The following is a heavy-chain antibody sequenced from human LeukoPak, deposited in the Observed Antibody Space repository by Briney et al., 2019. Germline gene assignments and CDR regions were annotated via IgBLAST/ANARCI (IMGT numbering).Heavy chain of an antibody. D-gene: IGHD4-23*01. J-gene: IGHJ4*02. V-gene: IGHV4-39*07. CDR3: ARLGNPPFDY. CDR2: IYYSGST. Sequence: SETLSLTCTVSGGSISSSSYYWGWIRQPPGKGLEWIGSIYYSGSTYYNPSLKSRVTISVDTSKNQFSLKLSSVTAADTAVYYCARLGNPPFDYWGQGTLVTVSS. CDR1: GGSISSSSYY.